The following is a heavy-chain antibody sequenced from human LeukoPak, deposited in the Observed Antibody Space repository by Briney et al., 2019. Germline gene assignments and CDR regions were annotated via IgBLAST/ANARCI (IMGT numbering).Heavy chain of an antibody. Sequence: SETLSLTCTVSGASITSTTNSWGWIRQPPGGGLERLGCFNYCETTYYNPPLKTRVTISVDTSMNQFSLRLTSVTAADTAVYYCARVGGVDRDGDYFDYWGQGTLVTVSS. V-gene: IGHV4-39*01. D-gene: IGHD3-16*01. CDR3: ARVGGVDRDGDYFDY. CDR2: FNYCETT. J-gene: IGHJ4*02. CDR1: GASITSTTNS.